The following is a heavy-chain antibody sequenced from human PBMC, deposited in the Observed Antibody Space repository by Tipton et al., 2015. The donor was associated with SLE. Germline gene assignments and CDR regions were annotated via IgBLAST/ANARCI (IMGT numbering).Heavy chain of an antibody. V-gene: IGHV3-48*03. D-gene: IGHD6-19*01. J-gene: IGHJ4*02. CDR3: ARDKSRAVAGMPDY. Sequence: SLRLSCAASGFTFSSYEMNWVRQAPGKGLEWVSYISSSGSTIYYADSVKGRFTISRDNAKNSLYLQMNSLRAEDTAVYYCARDKSRAVAGMPDYWGQGTLVTVSS. CDR1: GFTFSSYE. CDR2: ISSSGSTI.